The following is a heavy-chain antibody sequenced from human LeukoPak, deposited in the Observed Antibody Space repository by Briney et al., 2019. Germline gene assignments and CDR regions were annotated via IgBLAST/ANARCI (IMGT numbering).Heavy chain of an antibody. D-gene: IGHD3-10*01. J-gene: IGHJ4*02. V-gene: IGHV3-23*01. CDR3: ARDLYGSAEY. CDR2: FSGSGDST. CDR1: GFTFSSYG. Sequence: GGSLRLSCAASGFTFSSYGMSWVRQAPGKGLEWVSTFSGSGDSTYYADSVKGRFTISRDNSKNTLYLQMNSLRAGDTAVYHCARDLYGSAEYWGQGTLVTVSS.